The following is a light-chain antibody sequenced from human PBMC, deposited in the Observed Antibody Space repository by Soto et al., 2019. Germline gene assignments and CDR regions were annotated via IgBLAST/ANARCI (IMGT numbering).Light chain of an antibody. CDR2: GAS. V-gene: IGKV3-20*01. J-gene: IGKJ1*01. CDR3: HQYGSAPWT. CDR1: QSVSSNY. Sequence: IVLTQSPGTLSLSPGERGALSCRASQSVSSNYVAWYQHKPGQAPRLLISGASNRATGTPDRFRGSGSGTDFTLTITRLEPEDFAVYYCHQYGSAPWTFGQGTKVEIK.